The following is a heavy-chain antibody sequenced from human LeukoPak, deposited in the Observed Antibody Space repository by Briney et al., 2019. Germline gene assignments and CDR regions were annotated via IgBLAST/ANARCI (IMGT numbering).Heavy chain of an antibody. CDR3: ASGTRWLEPYWFDL. Sequence: GGSLRLSCAASGFTFSDYYMSWVRQAPGKGLEWVAYISSSGSTIYYADSVKGRFTISRDNAQNSLCLQMNRLRAEDTAVYYCASGTRWLEPYWFDLWGQGTLVTVSS. CDR1: GFTFSDYY. V-gene: IGHV3-11*01. D-gene: IGHD5-24*01. CDR2: ISSSGSTI. J-gene: IGHJ5*02.